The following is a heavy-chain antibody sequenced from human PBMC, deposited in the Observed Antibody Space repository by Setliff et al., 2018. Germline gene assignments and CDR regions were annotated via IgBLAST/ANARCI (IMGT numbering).Heavy chain of an antibody. Sequence: GGSLRLSCAASGLTFSSSAMHWVRQAPGKELEYVSAISSGSDSIYYADSVKGRFTISRDNAKNSLYLQMNSLTAEDTAVYYCARAPFSSGWYGGWEYYFDYWGQGTQVTVSS. D-gene: IGHD6-19*01. V-gene: IGHV3-64*04. J-gene: IGHJ4*02. CDR3: ARAPFSSGWYGGWEYYFDY. CDR1: GLTFSSSA. CDR2: ISSGSDSI.